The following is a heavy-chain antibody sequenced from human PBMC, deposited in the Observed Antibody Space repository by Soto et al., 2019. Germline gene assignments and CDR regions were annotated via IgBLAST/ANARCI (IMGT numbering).Heavy chain of an antibody. Sequence: KPSETLSLTCTVSCGSVSSGDYYWSWIRQPPGKGLEWIGYIYYSGNTNYNPSLKSRVIISVDTSKNLFSLKLTSVTAADTAVYYCARIPVDTSMIYWLDPWGQGTLVTVSS. D-gene: IGHD5-18*01. CDR2: IYYSGNT. V-gene: IGHV4-61*08. CDR3: ARIPVDTSMIYWLDP. CDR1: CGSVSSGDYY. J-gene: IGHJ5*02.